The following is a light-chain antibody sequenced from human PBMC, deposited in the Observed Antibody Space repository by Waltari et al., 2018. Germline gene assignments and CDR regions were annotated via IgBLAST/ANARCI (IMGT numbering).Light chain of an antibody. V-gene: IGLV3-1*01. CDR2: QDS. CDR1: KLGSKY. CDR3: QAWDRGHVV. J-gene: IGLJ2*01. Sequence: YDLTQPPSVSVSPGQTASITCSGDKLGSKYTSWYHQRPGQPPGVRIYQDSKRPSGIAERFSGASAANTATLTISGTQTLGGGVYHCQAWDRGHVVFGGGTKLTGL.